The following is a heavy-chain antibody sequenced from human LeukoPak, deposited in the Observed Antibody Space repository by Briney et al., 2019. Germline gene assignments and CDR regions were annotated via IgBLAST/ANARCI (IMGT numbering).Heavy chain of an antibody. CDR2: IRSKSDGGTT. Sequence: GGSLRFSCAASGFTFSGSAIHWVRQASGKGLEWLGRIRSKSDGGTTDYAAPVKGRFTISRDDSKDTLYLQMNSLRAEDTAVYYCAKEGMEGFGELLYEDYYYYYMDVWGKGTTVTISS. CDR3: AKEGMEGFGELLYEDYYYYYMDV. J-gene: IGHJ6*03. CDR1: GFTFSGSA. V-gene: IGHV3-15*01. D-gene: IGHD3-10*01.